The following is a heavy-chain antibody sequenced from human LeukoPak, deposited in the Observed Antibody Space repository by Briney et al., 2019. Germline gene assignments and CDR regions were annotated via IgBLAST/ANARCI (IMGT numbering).Heavy chain of an antibody. CDR3: ARDEGWELLDY. CDR1: GFTFSSYA. CDR2: ISSSSSYI. V-gene: IGHV3-21*01. Sequence: GGSLRLSCAASGFTFSSYAMSWVRQAPGKGLEWVSSISSSSSYIYYADSVKGRFTISRDNAKNSLYLQMNSLRAEDTAVYYCARDEGWELLDYWGQGTLVTVSS. D-gene: IGHD1-26*01. J-gene: IGHJ4*02.